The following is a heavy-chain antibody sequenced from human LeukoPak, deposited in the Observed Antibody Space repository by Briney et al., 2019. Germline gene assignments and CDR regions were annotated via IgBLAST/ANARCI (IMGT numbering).Heavy chain of an antibody. CDR2: ISGSGGST. CDR1: GFTFSSYA. D-gene: IGHD3-22*01. J-gene: IGHJ4*02. CDR3: AKGGVYYYDSSEPDY. V-gene: IGHV3-23*01. Sequence: PGRSLRLSCAASGFTFSSYAMSWVRQAPGKGLEWVSAISGSGGSTYYADSVKGRFTISRDNSKNTLYLQMNSLRAEDTAVYYCAKGGVYYYDSSEPDYWGQGTLVTVSS.